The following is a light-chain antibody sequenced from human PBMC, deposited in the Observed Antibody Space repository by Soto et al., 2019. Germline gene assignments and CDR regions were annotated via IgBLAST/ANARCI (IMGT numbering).Light chain of an antibody. CDR1: QSVSSN. CDR2: DTS. CDR3: NTYVKWPFT. V-gene: IGKV3D-15*01. Sequence: EIVLTQSPATLSLSPGERATLSCRASQSVSSNLAWYQQKPGQAPRLLISDTSTRATGIPARFSGSGSGTELTINVSSLQSEDFALYLCNTYVKWPFTFGGGTKGDI. J-gene: IGKJ4*01.